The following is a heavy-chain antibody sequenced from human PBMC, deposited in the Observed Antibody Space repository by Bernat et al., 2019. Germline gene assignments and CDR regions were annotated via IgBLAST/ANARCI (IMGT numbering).Heavy chain of an antibody. D-gene: IGHD3-16*01. V-gene: IGHV3-30*02. CDR2: TRYDGDNK. CDR1: GFTFRNYG. CDR3: AKDGSRGIQLGEFGTLGMDV. Sequence: QVQLVESGGGVVQPGGSLRLSCAASGFTFRNYGMHWVRQTPTKGLGWVAFTRYDGDNKYYLDSVKGRFTISKDNSKNTLYLQMNSLRTEDTAVYYCAKDGSRGIQLGEFGTLGMDVWGQGTTVTVSS. J-gene: IGHJ6*02.